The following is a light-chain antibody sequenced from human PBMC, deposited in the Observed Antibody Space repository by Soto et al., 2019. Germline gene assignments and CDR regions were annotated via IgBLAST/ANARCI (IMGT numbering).Light chain of an antibody. CDR2: AAS. CDR1: ETISTF. J-gene: IGKJ5*01. CDR3: QQYYSYPPT. Sequence: DIQMTQSPVSLSASVGDRVTITFRASETISTFLNWYQQKPGKAPKVLIFAASSLQSGVPSRFSGSGSGTDFTLTISCLQSEDFATYYCQQYYSYPPTFGQGTRLEIK. V-gene: IGKV1-39*01.